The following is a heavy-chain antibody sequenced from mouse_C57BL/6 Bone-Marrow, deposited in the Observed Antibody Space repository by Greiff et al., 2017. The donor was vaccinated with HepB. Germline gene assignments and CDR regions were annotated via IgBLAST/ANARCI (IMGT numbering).Heavy chain of an antibody. CDR1: GYTFTDYE. V-gene: IGHV1-15*01. Sequence: QVQLQQSGAELVRPGASVTLSCKASGYTFTDYEMHWVKQTPVHGLEWIGAIDPETGGTAYNQKFKGKAILTADKSSSTAYMELRSLTSEDSAVYDCTRKCYYYGSRGGGFAYWGQGTLVTVSA. CDR3: TRKCYYYGSRGGGFAY. D-gene: IGHD1-1*01. J-gene: IGHJ3*01. CDR2: IDPETGGT.